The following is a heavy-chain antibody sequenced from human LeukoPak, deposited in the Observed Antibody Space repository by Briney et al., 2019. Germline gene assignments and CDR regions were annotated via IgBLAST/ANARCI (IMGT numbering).Heavy chain of an antibody. V-gene: IGHV4-59*08. J-gene: IGHJ4*02. D-gene: IGHD6-25*01. CDR3: ARRYRSDAFDY. CDR1: GASINGYY. CDR2: IYYSGST. Sequence: SETLSLTCTVSGASINGYYWSWIRQPPGKGLEWIGYIYYSGSTNYNPSLKSRVAISVDTSKNQFSLKLSSVSAAGTAVYYCARRYRSDAFDYWGQGTLVSVSS.